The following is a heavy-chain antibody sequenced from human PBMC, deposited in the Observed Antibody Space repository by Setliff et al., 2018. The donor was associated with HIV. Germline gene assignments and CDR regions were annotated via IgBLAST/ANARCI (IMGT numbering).Heavy chain of an antibody. J-gene: IGHJ4*02. CDR3: AKWGGMGATEPYYFDY. D-gene: IGHD1-26*01. CDR1: GFTFSSYR. CDR2: IGSSSSDI. Sequence: GGSLRLSCATSGFTFSSYRMNWVRQAPGKGLEWVSSIGSSSSDIYYADSVKGRFTISRDNAKNSLFLQMNSLGAEDTAVYYCAKWGGMGATEPYYFDYWGQGTLVTVSS. V-gene: IGHV3-21*04.